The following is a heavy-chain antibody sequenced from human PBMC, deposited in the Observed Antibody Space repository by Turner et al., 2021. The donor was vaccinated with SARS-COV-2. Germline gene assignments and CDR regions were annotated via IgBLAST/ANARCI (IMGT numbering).Heavy chain of an antibody. CDR1: GFTVSSNY. Sequence: EVQLVESGGGLVQPGGSLRLSCAASGFTVSSNYMNWVRQAPGKWLEWVSVIYSGGSTFYADSVKGRFTISRDNSKNTLYLQRNSLRAEDTAVYYCARFGGYRGDNDFWGQGTLVTVSS. J-gene: IGHJ4*02. CDR2: IYSGGST. D-gene: IGHD3-10*01. V-gene: IGHV3-66*01. CDR3: ARFGGYRGDNDF.